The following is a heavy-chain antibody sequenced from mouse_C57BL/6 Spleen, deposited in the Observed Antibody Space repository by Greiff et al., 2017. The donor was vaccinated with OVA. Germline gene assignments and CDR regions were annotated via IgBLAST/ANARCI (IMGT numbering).Heavy chain of an antibody. CDR2: ISSGGSYT. D-gene: IGHD3-2*02. Sequence: EVMLVESGGDLVKPGGSLKLSCAASGFTFSSYGMSWVRQTPDKRLEWVATISSGGSYTYYPDSVKGRFTISRDNAKNTLYLQMSSLKSEDTAMYYCARHEGQLRPYFDVWGTGTTVTVSS. CDR1: GFTFSSYG. J-gene: IGHJ1*03. V-gene: IGHV5-6*01. CDR3: ARHEGQLRPYFDV.